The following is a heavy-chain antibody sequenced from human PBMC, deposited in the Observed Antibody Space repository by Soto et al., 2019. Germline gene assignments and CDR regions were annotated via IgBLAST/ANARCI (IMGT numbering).Heavy chain of an antibody. J-gene: IGHJ4*01. CDR1: GGSISSYY. V-gene: IGHV4-59*08. CDR2: IYYSGST. D-gene: IGHD6-13*01. CDR3: GRHRGEGIAAAIDPFDY. Sequence: SETLSLTCTVSGGSISSYYWSWIRQPPGKGLEWIGYIYYSGSTNYNPSLKSRVTISVDTSKNQFSLKLSSVTAADTAVYYCGRHRGEGIAAAIDPFDYWGQGTLVTVSS.